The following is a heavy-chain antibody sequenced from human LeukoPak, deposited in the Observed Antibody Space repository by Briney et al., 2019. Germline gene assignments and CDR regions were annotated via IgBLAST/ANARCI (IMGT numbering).Heavy chain of an antibody. CDR3: ARDQAYRYYYDSSGYYSDY. J-gene: IGHJ4*02. V-gene: IGHV3-21*01. Sequence: PGGSLRLSCAASGFTFSSYSMTWVRQAPGKGLEWVSSISSSSSYIYYADSVKGRFTISRDNAKNSLYLQMNSLRAEDTAVYYCARDQAYRYYYDSSGYYSDYWGQGTLVTVSP. CDR1: GFTFSSYS. CDR2: ISSSSSYI. D-gene: IGHD3-22*01.